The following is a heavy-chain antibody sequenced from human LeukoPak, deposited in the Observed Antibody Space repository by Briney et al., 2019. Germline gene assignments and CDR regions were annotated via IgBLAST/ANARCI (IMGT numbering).Heavy chain of an antibody. CDR3: ARRLYGGKSVGRFHH. CDR2: IYPGDSDT. Sequence: GESLKISCKASGYSFTTYWIGWVRQLPGKGLEWMGIIYPGDSDTRYSPSFQGQVTISVDKSNSTAYLQWSSLKASDTAMYFCARRLYGGKSVGRFHHWGQGTLVTVSS. V-gene: IGHV5-51*01. D-gene: IGHD4-23*01. J-gene: IGHJ1*01. CDR1: GYSFTTYW.